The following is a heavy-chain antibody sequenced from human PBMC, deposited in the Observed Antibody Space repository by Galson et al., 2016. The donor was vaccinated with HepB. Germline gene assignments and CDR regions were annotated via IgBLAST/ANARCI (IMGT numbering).Heavy chain of an antibody. CDR2: IYHSGLS. Sequence: TLSLTCVVSGGSISSGTLSWSWVRQPPGKGLQWLGYIYHSGLSSYNPSLKGRVTISVDRSKNQFSLSLNSMTAADTAVDYCARVSSDFVWGSYTPPYYFDSWGQGSLVTVSS. D-gene: IGHD3-16*01. V-gene: IGHV4-30-2*01. J-gene: IGHJ4*02. CDR1: GGSISSGTLS. CDR3: ARVSSDFVWGSYTPPYYFDS.